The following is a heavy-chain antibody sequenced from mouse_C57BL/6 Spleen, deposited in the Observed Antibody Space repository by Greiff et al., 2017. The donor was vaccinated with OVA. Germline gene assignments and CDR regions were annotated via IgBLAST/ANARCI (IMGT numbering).Heavy chain of an antibody. CDR3: ARGAVVDAMDY. CDR2: ILPGSGST. CDR1: GYTFTGYW. J-gene: IGHJ4*01. D-gene: IGHD1-1*01. V-gene: IGHV1-9*01. Sequence: QVQLKESGAELMKPGASVKLSCKATGYTFTGYWIEWVKQRPGHGLEWIGEILPGSGSTNYNEKFKGKATFTADTSSNPAYMQLSSLTTEDSAIYYCARGAVVDAMDYWGQGTSVTVSS.